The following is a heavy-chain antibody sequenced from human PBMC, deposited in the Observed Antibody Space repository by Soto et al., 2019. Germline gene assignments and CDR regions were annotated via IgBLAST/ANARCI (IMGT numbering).Heavy chain of an antibody. CDR2: INPNSGGT. J-gene: IGHJ4*02. CDR1: VYTFTVYY. Sequence: AAVTVSCRAAVYTFTVYYMHWVRQAPGQGLEWMGWINPNSGGTNYAQKFQGRVTMTRDTSISTAYMELSRLRSDDTAVYYCARDKRGYFDYWGQGTLVTVSS. CDR3: ARDKRGYFDY. V-gene: IGHV1-2*02.